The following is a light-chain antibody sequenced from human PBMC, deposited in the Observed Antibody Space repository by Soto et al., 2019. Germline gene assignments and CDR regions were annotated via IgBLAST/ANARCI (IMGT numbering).Light chain of an antibody. CDR2: ETS. J-gene: IGKJ3*01. CDR3: HQSHTLPFT. V-gene: IGKV1-39*01. CDR1: QSVSSY. Sequence: DIQMTQSPSSLSASVGDRVTITCRASQSVSSYLNWYQQKPGKAPKVLIYETSNLQSWVPSRFSGSGSETDFTLTISSLQHADFATYYCHQSHTLPFTFGPGTQV.